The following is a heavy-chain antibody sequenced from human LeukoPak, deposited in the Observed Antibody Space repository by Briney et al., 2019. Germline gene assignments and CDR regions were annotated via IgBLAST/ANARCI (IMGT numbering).Heavy chain of an antibody. CDR1: GFTFSSYW. CDR2: INSDGSST. Sequence: GGSLRLSCAASGFTFSSYWMHWVRQAPGEGLVWVSRINSDGSSTSYADSVKGRFTISRDNAKNTLYLQMNSLRAEDTAVYYCAREGYGDYLLDYWGQGTLVTVSS. D-gene: IGHD4-17*01. CDR3: AREGYGDYLLDY. V-gene: IGHV3-74*01. J-gene: IGHJ4*02.